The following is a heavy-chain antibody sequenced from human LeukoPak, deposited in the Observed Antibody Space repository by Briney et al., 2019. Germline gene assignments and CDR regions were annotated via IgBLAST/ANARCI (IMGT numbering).Heavy chain of an antibody. D-gene: IGHD6-19*01. CDR3: ARQQWLVSYNWFDP. CDR2: IYPGDSDT. Sequence: GESLKISCKGSGYRFTSYWIGWVRQMPGKGLGWMGIIYPGDSDTRYSPSFQGQVIISADKSISTAYLQWSSLKASDTAMYYCARQQWLVSYNWFDPWGQGTLVTVSS. CDR1: GYRFTSYW. J-gene: IGHJ5*02. V-gene: IGHV5-51*01.